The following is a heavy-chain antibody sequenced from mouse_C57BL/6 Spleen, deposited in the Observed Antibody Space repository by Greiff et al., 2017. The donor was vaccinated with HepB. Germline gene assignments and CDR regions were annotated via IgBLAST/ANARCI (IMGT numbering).Heavy chain of an antibody. J-gene: IGHJ2*01. V-gene: IGHV1-69*01. CDR1: GYTFTSYW. D-gene: IGHD2-5*01. Sequence: QVQLKQPGAELVMPGASVKLSCKASGYTFTSYWMHWVKQRPGQGLEWIGEIDPSDSYTNYNQKFKGKSTLTVDKSSSTAYMQLSSLTSEDSAVYYCARGDSNLDYWGQGTTLTVSS. CDR3: ARGDSNLDY. CDR2: IDPSDSYT.